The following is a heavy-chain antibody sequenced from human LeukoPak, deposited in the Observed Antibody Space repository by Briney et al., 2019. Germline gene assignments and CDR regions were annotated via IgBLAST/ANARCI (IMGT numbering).Heavy chain of an antibody. J-gene: IGHJ4*02. CDR1: GYNFVNYW. V-gene: IGHV5-51*01. Sequence: GESLMISCKASGYNFVNYWIGWVRQMPGKGLEWMGIIYPGDSDTRYSPSFQGLVTISADKSINTAYLQWSSLKASDTAIYYCARHSYATDYWGQGTLVTVSS. D-gene: IGHD3-16*01. CDR3: ARHSYATDY. CDR2: IYPGDSDT.